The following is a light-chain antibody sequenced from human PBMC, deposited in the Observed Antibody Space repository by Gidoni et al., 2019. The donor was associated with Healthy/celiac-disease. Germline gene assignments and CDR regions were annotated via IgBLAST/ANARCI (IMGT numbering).Light chain of an antibody. Sequence: QSVLTQPPSASGTPGQRVTISCSGSSSNIGSNTVNWSQQLPGTAPQLLIYRNNQRPSGVPDRFSGSQSGTSASLAISGLQSEDEADYYCAAWDDSLNGPVFGGGTKLTVL. V-gene: IGLV1-44*01. CDR1: SSNIGSNT. CDR3: AAWDDSLNGPV. J-gene: IGLJ3*02. CDR2: RNN.